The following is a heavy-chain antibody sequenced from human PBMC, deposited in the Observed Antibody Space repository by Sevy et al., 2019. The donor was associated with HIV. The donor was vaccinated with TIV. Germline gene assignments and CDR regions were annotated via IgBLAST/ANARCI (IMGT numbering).Heavy chain of an antibody. CDR1: GFTFSSYW. J-gene: IGHJ5*02. CDR2: INSDGSST. D-gene: IGHD6-13*01. V-gene: IGHV3-74*01. CDR3: ARDFSSSEFDP. Sequence: GGSLRLSCVASGFTFSSYWMHWVRQAPGKGLVWVSRINSDGSSTSYADSVKGRFTISRDNAKNTLYLQMNSLRAEDTAVYYCARDFSSSEFDPWGQGTLVTVSS.